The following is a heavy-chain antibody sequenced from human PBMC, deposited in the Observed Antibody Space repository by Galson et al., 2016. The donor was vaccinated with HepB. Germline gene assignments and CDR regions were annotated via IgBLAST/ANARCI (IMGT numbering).Heavy chain of an antibody. V-gene: IGHV4-61*08. D-gene: IGHD3-16*01. Sequence: SETLSLTCTVSGGSLGVSGYHWAWIRQPTGKGLEWMAHTYYGRDNRYNPSLKGRVTLSTDTSANEMSLTLTSVPAADTAVYYCGTYLAGHGGTGYWGQGTPVIVSS. J-gene: IGHJ4*02. CDR3: GTYLAGHGGTGY. CDR2: TYYGRDN. CDR1: GGSLGVSGYH.